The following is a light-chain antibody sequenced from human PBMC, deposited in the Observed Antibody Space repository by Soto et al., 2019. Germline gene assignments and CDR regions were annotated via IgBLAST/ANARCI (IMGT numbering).Light chain of an antibody. CDR3: QSYDSSLSVV. J-gene: IGLJ2*01. Sequence: QSVLTQPPSVSGAPGQRVTISCTGSNSNIGAGYDVHWYQQVPGTAPKLLIYGNSNRPSGVPDRFSGSKFGTSASLAITGLQAEDEADYYCQSYDSSLSVVFGGGTKLTVL. V-gene: IGLV1-40*01. CDR2: GNS. CDR1: NSNIGAGYD.